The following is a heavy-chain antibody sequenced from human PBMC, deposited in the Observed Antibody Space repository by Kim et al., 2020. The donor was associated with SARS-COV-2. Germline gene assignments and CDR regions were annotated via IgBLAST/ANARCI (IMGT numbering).Heavy chain of an antibody. CDR2: INHSGST. CDR1: GGSFSGYY. V-gene: IGHV4-34*01. D-gene: IGHD6-13*01. J-gene: IGHJ4*02. Sequence: SETLSLTCAVYGGSFSGYYWSWIRQPPGKGLEWIGEINHSGSTNYNPSLKSRVTISVDTSKNQFSLKLSSVTAADTAVYYCARGLVAAAGDIYFDYWGQGTLVTVSS. CDR3: ARGLVAAAGDIYFDY.